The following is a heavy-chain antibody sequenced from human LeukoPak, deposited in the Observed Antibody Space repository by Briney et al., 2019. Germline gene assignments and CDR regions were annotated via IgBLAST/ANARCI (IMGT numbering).Heavy chain of an antibody. CDR1: GYTFTSYY. V-gene: IGHV1-46*01. J-gene: IGHJ6*03. CDR3: ARDSGGHSYVAYYYMDV. D-gene: IGHD5-18*01. CDR2: INPSGGST. Sequence: ASVKVSCKASGYTFTSYYMHWVRQAPGQGLEWMGIINPSGGSTSYAQKFQGRVTMTRDMSTSTVYMELSSLRSEDTAVYYCARDSGGHSYVAYYYMDVWGKGTTVTVSS.